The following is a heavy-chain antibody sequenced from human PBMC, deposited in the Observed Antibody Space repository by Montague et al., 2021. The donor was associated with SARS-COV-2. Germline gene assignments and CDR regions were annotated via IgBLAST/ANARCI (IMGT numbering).Heavy chain of an antibody. Sequence: TLSLTCTVSGGSISSGSYYWSWIRQPAGKGLEWIGRIYTSRSTNYNPSLKSRVTISVDTSKNQFSLKLSSVTAADTAVYYCARVGVGTMVRGAIPAYYYYGMDVWGQGTTVTVS. V-gene: IGHV4-61*02. D-gene: IGHD3-10*01. J-gene: IGHJ6*02. CDR2: IYTSRST. CDR1: GGSISSGSYY. CDR3: ARVGVGTMVRGAIPAYYYYGMDV.